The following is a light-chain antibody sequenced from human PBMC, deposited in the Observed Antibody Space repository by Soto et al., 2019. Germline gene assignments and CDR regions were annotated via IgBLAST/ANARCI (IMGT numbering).Light chain of an antibody. CDR3: QHYKTWPLS. V-gene: IGKV3-15*01. CDR1: QSIGST. J-gene: IGKJ4*01. Sequence: IVMTQSPATLSVSPGERATLSCRASQSIGSTLAWYQQKPGQTPRLLIYDASTRATGIPARYSGIGSGTEFTLIISSLQSEDFAVDYCQHYKTWPLSFGGGAKVEI. CDR2: DAS.